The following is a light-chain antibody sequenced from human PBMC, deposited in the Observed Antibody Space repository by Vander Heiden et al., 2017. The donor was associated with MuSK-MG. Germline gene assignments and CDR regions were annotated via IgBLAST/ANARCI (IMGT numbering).Light chain of an antibody. CDR2: TAS. CDR3: QHGYGSPHT. Sequence: DVQMTQSPSSVSASVGDRVTITCRASRSVGTWLAWYQQKPGKAPKLLIYTASTLQSGVPARFSGSGSGTDFTLTISNLQSEDFATYFCQHGYGSPHTFGGGTKVEIK. CDR1: RSVGTW. V-gene: IGKV1-12*01. J-gene: IGKJ4*01.